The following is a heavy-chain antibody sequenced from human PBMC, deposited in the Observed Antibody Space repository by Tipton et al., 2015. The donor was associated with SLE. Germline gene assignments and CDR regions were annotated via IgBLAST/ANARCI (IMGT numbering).Heavy chain of an antibody. D-gene: IGHD3-16*01. CDR3: ARAPEGDLLGGMDV. Sequence: TLSLTCNVSGGSISSSNYFWGWIRQPPGKGLEWIGSVYYIWHTYHNPSLKSRVTISLDTSRNQFSLKVRSLTAADTAVYYCARAPEGDLLGGMDVWGQGTPVTVSS. V-gene: IGHV4-39*07. CDR2: VYYIWHT. CDR1: GGSISSSNYF. J-gene: IGHJ6*02.